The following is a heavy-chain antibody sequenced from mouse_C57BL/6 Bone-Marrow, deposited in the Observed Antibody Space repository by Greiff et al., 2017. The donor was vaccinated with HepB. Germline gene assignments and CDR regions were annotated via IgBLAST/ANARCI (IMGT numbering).Heavy chain of an antibody. CDR1: GYTFTSYW. CDR2: IDPSDSYT. J-gene: IGHJ4*01. Sequence: VQLQQPGAELVKPGASVKLSCKASGYTFTSYWMQWVKQRPGQGLEWIGEIDPSDSYTNYNHKFKGKATLTVDTSSSTAYMQLSSLTSEDSAVYYCAYGNPYYAMDYWGQGTSVTVSS. CDR3: AYGNPYYAMDY. V-gene: IGHV1-50*01. D-gene: IGHD2-1*01.